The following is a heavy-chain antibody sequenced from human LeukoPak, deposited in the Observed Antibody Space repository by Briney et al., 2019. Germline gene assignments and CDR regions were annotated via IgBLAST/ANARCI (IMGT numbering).Heavy chain of an antibody. J-gene: IGHJ4*02. V-gene: IGHV4-59*08. CDR3: ARYSTSWHYFDY. CDR1: GGSISSYH. Sequence: SETLSLTCTVSGGSISSYHWSWIRQPPGKGLEWIGYISYTGSTNYNPSLKSRVTISVDTSKNQFSLRLTSVTAADTAVYYCARYSTSWHYFDYWGQGTLVTVSS. D-gene: IGHD6-13*01. CDR2: ISYTGST.